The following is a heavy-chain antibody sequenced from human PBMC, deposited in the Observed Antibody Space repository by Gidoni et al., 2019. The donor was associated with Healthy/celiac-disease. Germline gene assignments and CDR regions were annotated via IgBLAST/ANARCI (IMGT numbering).Heavy chain of an antibody. CDR2: ISWNSGSI. CDR1: GCTFDDDA. CDR3: AKDNGRGVSYGHDG. J-gene: IGHJ4*02. Sequence: EVQLVESGGGLVQPGRSLRLACEAAGCTFDDDAMHWGRQAPGKGLECVSGISWNSGSIGYADSVKGRFTISRDNAKNSLYLQMNSLRAEDTALYYCAKDNGRGVSYGHDGWGQGTLVTVSS. V-gene: IGHV3-9*01. D-gene: IGHD3-10*02.